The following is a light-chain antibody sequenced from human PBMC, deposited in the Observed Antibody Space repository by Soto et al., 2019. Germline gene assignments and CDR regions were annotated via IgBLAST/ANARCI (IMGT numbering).Light chain of an antibody. CDR2: GAS. CDR1: QSVSSSY. V-gene: IGKV3-20*01. CDR3: QQYSSWWT. Sequence: EIVLTQSPGTLSLSPGERATLSCRASQSVSSSYLAWYQQKPGQAPRLLIYGASSRATGVPDRFSGSGSGTDFTLTISRLEPEDFAVYYCQQYSSWWTFGQGTKVEIK. J-gene: IGKJ1*01.